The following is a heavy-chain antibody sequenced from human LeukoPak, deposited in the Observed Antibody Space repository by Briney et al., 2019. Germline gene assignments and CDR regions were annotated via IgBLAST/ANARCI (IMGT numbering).Heavy chain of an antibody. V-gene: IGHV1-18*01. CDR3: AKDVYGWHRGGDYFDY. CDR2: ISANNGDT. J-gene: IGHJ4*02. D-gene: IGHD6-19*01. Sequence: GASVKVSCKASGYTFTSYGIAWVRQAPGQGLQWMGWISANNGDTSYSQKLQGRVTMTTDTSTNTAYMELRSLTSDDTAVYYCAKDVYGWHRGGDYFDYWGQGTLVTVSS. CDR1: GYTFTSYG.